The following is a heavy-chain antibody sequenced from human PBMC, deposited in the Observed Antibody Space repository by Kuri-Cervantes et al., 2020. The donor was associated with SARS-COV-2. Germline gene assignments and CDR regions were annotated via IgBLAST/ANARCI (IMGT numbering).Heavy chain of an antibody. CDR3: ARGLFYFDY. V-gene: IGHV4-34*01. Sequence: SQTLSLTCAVYGGSFSGYYWSWIRQPPGKGLEWIGEINHSGSTNYNPSLKSRVTISVDTSENQFSLKLSSVTAADTAVYYCARGLFYFDYWGQGTLVTVSS. CDR1: GGSFSGYY. J-gene: IGHJ4*02. CDR2: INHSGST.